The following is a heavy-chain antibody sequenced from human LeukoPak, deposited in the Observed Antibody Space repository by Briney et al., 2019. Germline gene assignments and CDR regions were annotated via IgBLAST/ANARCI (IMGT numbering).Heavy chain of an antibody. D-gene: IGHD6-19*01. CDR2: ISDSGSLT. V-gene: IGHV3-23*01. J-gene: IGHJ4*02. Sequence: GGSLRLSCAASGFTFSNYAMTWVRQAPGKGLEWVSVISDSGSLTYYADSVKGRFTISRDNSKNTLFLQMNSLRDEDTAVYYCAKDARRTNGWYFFDYWGQGTLVTVSS. CDR1: GFTFSNYA. CDR3: AKDARRTNGWYFFDY.